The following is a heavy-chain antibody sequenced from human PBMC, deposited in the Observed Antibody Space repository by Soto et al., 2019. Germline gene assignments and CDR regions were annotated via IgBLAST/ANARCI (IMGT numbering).Heavy chain of an antibody. J-gene: IGHJ5*02. CDR2: IYHSGST. CDR1: GGSISSGGYS. V-gene: IGHV4-30-2*01. CDR3: ARAYNWNYSPFDP. Sequence: SETLSVTCAVSGGSISSGGYSWSWIRQPPGKGLEWIGYIYHSGSTYYNPSLKSRVTISVDRSKNQFSLKLSSVTAADTAVYYCARAYNWNYSPFDPWGQGTLVTVSS. D-gene: IGHD1-7*01.